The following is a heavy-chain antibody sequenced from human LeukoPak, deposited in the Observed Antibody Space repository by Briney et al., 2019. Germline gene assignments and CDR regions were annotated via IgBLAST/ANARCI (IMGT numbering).Heavy chain of an antibody. CDR3: YFCVGGFDF. Sequence: GGSLRLSCVAAGITVSRKFMTWVRQAPGKGLEWVSAIFGDGGTYYPDSVKGRFTIYRDNSKNALYLQMNSLRFEDTAVYYCYFCVGGFDFWGQGTMVTVSS. CDR2: IFGDGGT. D-gene: IGHD4-23*01. CDR1: GITVSRKF. J-gene: IGHJ3*01. V-gene: IGHV3-66*02.